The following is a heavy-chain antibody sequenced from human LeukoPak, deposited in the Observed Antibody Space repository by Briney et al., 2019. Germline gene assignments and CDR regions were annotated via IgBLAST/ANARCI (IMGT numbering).Heavy chain of an antibody. V-gene: IGHV4-34*01. J-gene: IGHJ4*02. D-gene: IGHD2-2*01. CDR2: INDSGSP. CDR1: GVSFNSYH. Sequence: PSETLSLPCAVNGVSFNSYHWTWVRQSPGKGLEWLGEINDSGSPIYSPSLRSRLTISVDTSKNQFSVTLTSVTVADTAVYYCARGPHQHWPLGQFWGQGSVVTVSS. CDR3: ARGPHQHWPLGQF.